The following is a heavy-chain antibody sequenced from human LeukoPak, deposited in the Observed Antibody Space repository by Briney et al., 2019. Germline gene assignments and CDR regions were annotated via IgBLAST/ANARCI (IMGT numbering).Heavy chain of an antibody. CDR3: ARGYSGYDSFSSSGRSGCFDL. J-gene: IGHJ2*01. V-gene: IGHV4-34*01. CDR2: INHSGST. D-gene: IGHD5-12*01. CDR1: GGSFSGYY. Sequence: SETLSLTCAVYGGSFSGYYWSWIRQPPGKGLEWIGEINHSGSTNYNPSLKSRVTISVDTSKNQFSLKLSSVTAADTAVYYCARGYSGYDSFSSSGRSGCFDLWGRGTLVTVSS.